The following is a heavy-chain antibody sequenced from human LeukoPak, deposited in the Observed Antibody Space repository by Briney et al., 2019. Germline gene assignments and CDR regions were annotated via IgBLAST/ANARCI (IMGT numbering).Heavy chain of an antibody. Sequence: ASVKVSCKASGGTFSSYAISLQRQAPAQGLEWMGRIIPILGIANYAQKFQGRVTITADKSTSTAYMELSSLRSEDTAVYYCARGYGYSSSWYYFDYWGQRTLVTVSS. CDR2: IIPILGIA. CDR3: ARGYGYSSSWYYFDY. D-gene: IGHD6-13*01. CDR1: GGTFSSYA. J-gene: IGHJ4*02. V-gene: IGHV1-69*04.